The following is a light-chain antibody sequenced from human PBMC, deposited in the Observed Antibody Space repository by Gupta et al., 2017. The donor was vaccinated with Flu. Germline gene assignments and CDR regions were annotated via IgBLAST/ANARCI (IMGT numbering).Light chain of an antibody. Sequence: PPALAAFVGDRITLTCRASQPINSFLNWYQQRPGKAPKLLITRASNVQSGVPSRFSGSGSGTEFTLTIKILQSEDFGTYYCQQSAISPRTFGQGTKVEVK. CDR3: QQSAISPRT. V-gene: IGKV1-39*01. J-gene: IGKJ1*01. CDR1: QPINSF. CDR2: RAS.